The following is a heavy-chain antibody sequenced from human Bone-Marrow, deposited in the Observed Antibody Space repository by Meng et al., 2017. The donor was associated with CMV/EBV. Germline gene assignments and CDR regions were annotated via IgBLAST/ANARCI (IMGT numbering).Heavy chain of an antibody. CDR2: INHSGST. J-gene: IGHJ6*02. D-gene: IGHD3-3*01. CDR1: GGSFSGYY. V-gene: IGHV4-34*01. Sequence: LSFAAHGGSFSGYYWSWIRQPPGKGLEWTGEINHSGSTNYNPPLKSRVTISVDTSKNQFSLKLSSVTAADTAVYYCATASAACRMWSGDHNNGMDVWGQGTTVTVSS. CDR3: ATASAACRMWSGDHNNGMDV.